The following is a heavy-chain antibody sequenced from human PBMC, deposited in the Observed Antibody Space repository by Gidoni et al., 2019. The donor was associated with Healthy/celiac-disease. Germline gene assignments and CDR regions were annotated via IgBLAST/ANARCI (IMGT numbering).Heavy chain of an antibody. CDR3: ATASEHCRSTSCYDY. V-gene: IGHV4-30-4*01. CDR1: GGPISSGDYY. Sequence: QVQLQESGPGLVKPSQTLSLTCTVSGGPISSGDYYWSWIRQPPGKGLEWIGYIYYSGSTYYNPSLKSRVTISVDTSKNQFSLKLSSVTAADTAVYYCATASEHCRSTSCYDYWGQGTLVTVSS. D-gene: IGHD2-2*01. CDR2: IYYSGST. J-gene: IGHJ4*02.